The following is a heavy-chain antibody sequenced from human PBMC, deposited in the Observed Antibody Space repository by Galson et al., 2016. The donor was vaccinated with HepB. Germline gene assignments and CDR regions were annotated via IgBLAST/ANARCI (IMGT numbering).Heavy chain of an antibody. V-gene: IGHV2-70*12. CDR2: IDWDDDK. D-gene: IGHD6-13*01. J-gene: IGHJ4*02. Sequence: PALVKPTQTLTLTCTFSGFALNSSGMCVSWIRQPPGKAPEWLGFIDWDDDKYYSTSLRTRLTISKDTAKNQVVLTLTNMDPVDTATYYCAHRDGRSWYYFDYWGQGTLVTVSS. CDR1: GFALNSSGMC. CDR3: AHRDGRSWYYFDY.